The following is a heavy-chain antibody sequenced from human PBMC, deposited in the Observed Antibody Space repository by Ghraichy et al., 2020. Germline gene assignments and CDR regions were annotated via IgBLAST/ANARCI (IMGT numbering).Heavy chain of an antibody. V-gene: IGHV4-31*03. CDR3: ARRSPYGSGSYVFDN. CDR2: IFYSGST. D-gene: IGHD3-10*01. Sequence: PLSLTCTVSGGSISSGGFSWSWIRQHPGKGLEWIGYIFYSGSTYYNPSLKSRLTISVDTSLNQFSLKLNSLTAADTAVYYCARRSPYGSGSYVFDNWGQGTLVTVSS. J-gene: IGHJ4*02. CDR1: GGSISSGGFS.